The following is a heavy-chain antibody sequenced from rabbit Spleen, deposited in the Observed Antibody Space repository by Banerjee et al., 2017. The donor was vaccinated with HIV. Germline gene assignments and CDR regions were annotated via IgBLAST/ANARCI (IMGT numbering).Heavy chain of an antibody. V-gene: IGHV1S40*01. CDR2: IYSGSSGST. Sequence: ESGGGLVKPGASLTLTCTASGFSFSSGYYMCWVRQAPGKGLEWIACIYSGSSGSTYYASWAKGRFTISKTSSTTVTLQMTSLTDADTATYFCARDAATSFSSYGMDLWGQGPLVAVS. J-gene: IGHJ6*01. D-gene: IGHD8-1*01. CDR3: ARDAATSFSSYGMDL. CDR1: GFSFSSGYY.